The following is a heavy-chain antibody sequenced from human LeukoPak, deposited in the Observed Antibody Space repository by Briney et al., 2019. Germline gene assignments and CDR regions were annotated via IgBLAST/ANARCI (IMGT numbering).Heavy chain of an antibody. V-gene: IGHV1-18*01. CDR1: GYTFTSYG. Sequence: GASVKVSCKASGYTFTSYGISWVRQAPGQGLEWMGWISAYNGNTNYAQKLQGRVTMTTDTSTSTAYMELRSLRSDDTAVYYCARGSGYSSGWSSGSLGLYDYWGQGTLVTVSS. CDR3: ARGSGYSSGWSSGSLGLYDY. J-gene: IGHJ4*02. CDR2: ISAYNGNT. D-gene: IGHD6-19*01.